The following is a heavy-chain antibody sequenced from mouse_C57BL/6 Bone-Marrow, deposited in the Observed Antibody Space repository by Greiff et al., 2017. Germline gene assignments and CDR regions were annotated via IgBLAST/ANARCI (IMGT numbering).Heavy chain of an antibody. CDR3: ASENWDGAMDY. V-gene: IGHV2-6*01. CDR2: IWGVGST. CDR1: GFSLTSYG. D-gene: IGHD4-1*01. Sequence: VQGVESGPGLVAPSQSLSITCTVSGFSLTSYGVDWVRQSPGKGLEWLGVIWGVGSTNYNSAPKSRLSISKDNSKSQVFLKMNSLQTDDTAMYYCASENWDGAMDYWGQGTSVTVSS. J-gene: IGHJ4*01.